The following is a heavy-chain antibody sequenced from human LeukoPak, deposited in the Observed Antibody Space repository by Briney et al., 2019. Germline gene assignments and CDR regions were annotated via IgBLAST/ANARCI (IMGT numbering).Heavy chain of an antibody. Sequence: SETLSLTCTVSGGSLSSYYWSWIRQPAGKGLEWIGRIYTSGSTNYNPSLKSRVTMSVDTSKNQFSLQLNSVTPEDTAVYYCARSRSRQIHHYIAVAGFDYWGQGTLVTVSS. J-gene: IGHJ4*02. CDR2: IYTSGST. V-gene: IGHV4-4*07. CDR3: ARSRSRQIHHYIAVAGFDY. CDR1: GGSLSSYY. D-gene: IGHD6-19*01.